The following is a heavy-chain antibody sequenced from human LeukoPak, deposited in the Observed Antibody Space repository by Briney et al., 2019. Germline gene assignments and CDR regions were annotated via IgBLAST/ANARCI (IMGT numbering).Heavy chain of an antibody. CDR1: GFTFISFT. V-gene: IGHV3-21*01. CDR3: ARLARWSFDY. D-gene: IGHD2-8*01. Sequence: GGSLRLPCAASGFTFISFTMNWVRQAPGKGLEWVSSISTTSDYIYYADSVKGRFTISRDNAKNSLYLQMNSLRADNTAVYYCARLARWSFDYWGQGALVTVSS. J-gene: IGHJ4*02. CDR2: ISTTSDYI.